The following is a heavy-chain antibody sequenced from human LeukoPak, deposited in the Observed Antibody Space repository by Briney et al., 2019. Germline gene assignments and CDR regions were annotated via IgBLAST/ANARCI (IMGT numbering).Heavy chain of an antibody. V-gene: IGHV4-38-2*02. J-gene: IGHJ4*02. D-gene: IGHD3-9*01. CDR3: AREDGEGASLTG. Sequence: SETLSLTCTVSGYSISSGYYWGWIRPPPGKGLEWIGSIYHSGSTYYNPSLKSRVTISVDTSKNQFSLKLSSVTAADTAVYYCAREDGEGASLTGWGQGTLVTVSS. CDR1: GYSISSGYY. CDR2: IYHSGST.